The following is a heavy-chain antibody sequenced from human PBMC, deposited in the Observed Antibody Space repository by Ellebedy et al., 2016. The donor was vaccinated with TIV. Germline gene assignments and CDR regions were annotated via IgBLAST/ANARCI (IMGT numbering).Heavy chain of an antibody. D-gene: IGHD2/OR15-2a*01. Sequence: PGGSLRLSCAASGFRFSSYAMNWVRQAPGKGLEWVSGISDSGDTTYYPDSVKGRFTISRDNSKNTLYLQMNSLRVEDTAVYYCARAGEYCDMPQNCYAMDVWGQGTMVTVS. CDR2: ISDSGDTT. J-gene: IGHJ6*02. CDR3: ARAGEYCDMPQNCYAMDV. CDR1: GFRFSSYA. V-gene: IGHV3-23*01.